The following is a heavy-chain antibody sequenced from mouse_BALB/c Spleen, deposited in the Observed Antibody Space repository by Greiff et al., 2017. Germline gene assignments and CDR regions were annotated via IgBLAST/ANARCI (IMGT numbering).Heavy chain of an antibody. V-gene: IGHV1S56*01. D-gene: IGHD1-2*01. CDR1: GYTFTSYY. CDR3: ARSTTANSYWYFDV. J-gene: IGHJ1*01. CDR2: IYPGNVNT. Sequence: QVQLQQSGPELVKPGASVRISCKASGYTFTSYYIHWVKQRPGQGLEWIGWIYPGNVNTKYNEKFKGKATLTADKSSSTAYMQLSSLTSEDSAVYFCARSTTANSYWYFDVWGAGTTVTVSS.